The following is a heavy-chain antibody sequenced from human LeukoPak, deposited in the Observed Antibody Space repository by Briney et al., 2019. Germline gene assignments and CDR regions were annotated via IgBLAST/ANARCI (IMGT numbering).Heavy chain of an antibody. J-gene: IGHJ4*02. CDR2: IKQDGSVK. D-gene: IGHD6-6*01. CDR1: GFTFSSYW. Sequence: GGSLRLSCAASGFTFSSYWMSWVRQASGKGLEWVANIKQDGSVKNYVDSVKGRFTISRDNAKKSLYLQMNSLRAEDSAVYYCARMGSSSSAYWGQGTLVTVSS. V-gene: IGHV3-7*01. CDR3: ARMGSSSSAY.